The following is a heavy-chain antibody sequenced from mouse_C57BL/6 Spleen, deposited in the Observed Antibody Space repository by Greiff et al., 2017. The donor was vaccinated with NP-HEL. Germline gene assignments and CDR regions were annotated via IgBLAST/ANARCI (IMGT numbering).Heavy chain of an antibody. CDR1: GYTFTGYW. CDR3: ARKPRYYGNPYWYFDV. D-gene: IGHD2-1*01. Sequence: QVQLQQSGAELMKPGASVKLSCKATGYTFTGYWLEWVKQRLGHGLEWIGEILPGSGSTNYNEKFKGKATFTADTSSNTAYMQRRSLTTEDSAIYYCARKPRYYGNPYWYFDVWGTGTTVTVSS. J-gene: IGHJ1*03. V-gene: IGHV1-9*01. CDR2: ILPGSGST.